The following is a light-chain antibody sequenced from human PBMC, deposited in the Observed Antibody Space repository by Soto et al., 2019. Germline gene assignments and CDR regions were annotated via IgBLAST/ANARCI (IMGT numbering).Light chain of an antibody. V-gene: IGKV1-6*01. CDR2: GAS. Sequence: IQMTQYPSSLSASVGDRVTISCRASQGIGNALGLYQQKPGKPPKVLIYGASNLQSGVPPRFSGSGSGTDFTLAISSLQPEDSATYYCLQDVNYPWTFGQGTKVDIK. CDR1: QGIGNA. J-gene: IGKJ1*01. CDR3: LQDVNYPWT.